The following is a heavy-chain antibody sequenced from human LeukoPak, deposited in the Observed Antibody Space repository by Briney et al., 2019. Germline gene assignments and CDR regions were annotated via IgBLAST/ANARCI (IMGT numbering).Heavy chain of an antibody. V-gene: IGHV3-23*01. Sequence: GGSLRLSCAASGFTFSNYAMSWARQAPGKGLEWVSAISGSGGSTYYADSVKGRFTISRDIAKNTLYLQMNSLRAEDTGVYYCAKDHYWSIDYWGRGTLATVSS. D-gene: IGHD3-3*01. CDR2: ISGSGGST. CDR3: AKDHYWSIDY. J-gene: IGHJ4*02. CDR1: GFTFSNYA.